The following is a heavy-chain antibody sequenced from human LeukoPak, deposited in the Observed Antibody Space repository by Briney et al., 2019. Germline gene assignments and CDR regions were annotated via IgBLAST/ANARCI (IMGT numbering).Heavy chain of an antibody. CDR2: IYSSGNT. CDR1: GGSISTTNYY. Sequence: KPSETLSLTCTVSGGSISTTNYYWGWIRQPPGRDLEWIGSIYSSGNTYYNPSLESRVTISVDTSKNQLSLKLTSATAADTSVYYCARHSGLRSPFDPWGQGTLVTVSS. V-gene: IGHV4-39*01. J-gene: IGHJ5*02. D-gene: IGHD3-3*01. CDR3: ARHSGLRSPFDP.